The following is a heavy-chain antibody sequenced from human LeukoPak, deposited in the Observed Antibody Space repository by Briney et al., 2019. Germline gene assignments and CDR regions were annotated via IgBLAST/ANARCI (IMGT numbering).Heavy chain of an antibody. Sequence: GASVKVSCKASGYTFTSYGISWVRQAPGQGREWMGWISAYNANTNYAQKFQGRVTITADKSTSTAYMELSSLRSEDTAVYYCARETIMITFGGVIVDGGGWFDPWGQGTLVTVSS. CDR2: ISAYNANT. CDR1: GYTFTSYG. J-gene: IGHJ5*02. D-gene: IGHD3-16*02. CDR3: ARETIMITFGGVIVDGGGWFDP. V-gene: IGHV1-18*01.